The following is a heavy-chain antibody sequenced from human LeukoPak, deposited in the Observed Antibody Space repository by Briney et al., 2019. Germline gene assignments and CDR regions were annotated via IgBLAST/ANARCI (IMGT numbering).Heavy chain of an antibody. J-gene: IGHJ3*02. CDR2: ISYDGSNK. CDR3: ARAGSYSSSWYGAFDI. CDR1: GFTFSSYG. Sequence: GGSLRLSCAASGFTFSSYGMHWVRQAPGKGLEGVAVISYDGSNKYYADSVKGRFTISRDNSKNTLYLQMNSLRAEDTAVYYCARAGSYSSSWYGAFDIWGQGTMVTVSS. D-gene: IGHD6-13*01. V-gene: IGHV3-30*03.